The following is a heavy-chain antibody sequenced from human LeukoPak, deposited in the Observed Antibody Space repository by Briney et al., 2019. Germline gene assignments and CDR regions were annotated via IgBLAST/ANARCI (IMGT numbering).Heavy chain of an antibody. CDR2: IFASGGDT. J-gene: IGHJ4*02. CDR1: GFSLSTYT. Sequence: GGSLRLSCAASGFSLSTYTMTWVRQAPGKGLEWVSGIFASGGDTFYADSVNGRFTISRDNSKNTLYLQMNSLRAEDTAVYYCASRNWYIDYWGQGTLVTVSS. CDR3: ASRNWYIDY. D-gene: IGHD1-14*01. V-gene: IGHV3-23*01.